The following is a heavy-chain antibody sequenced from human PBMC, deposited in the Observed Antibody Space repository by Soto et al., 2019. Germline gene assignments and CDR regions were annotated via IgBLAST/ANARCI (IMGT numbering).Heavy chain of an antibody. CDR3: ARDTSRGEYDY. CDR2: INVYNGNT. V-gene: IGHV1-18*01. D-gene: IGHD3-10*01. CDR1: GYTFTSYG. Sequence: ASVKVSCKASGYTFTSYGISWVRQAPGQGLEWMGWINVYNGNTNYAQKLQGRVNMTTDTSTSTAYLDLRSLRSDDTVVYFCARDTSRGEYDYWGQGTLVTVSS. J-gene: IGHJ4*02.